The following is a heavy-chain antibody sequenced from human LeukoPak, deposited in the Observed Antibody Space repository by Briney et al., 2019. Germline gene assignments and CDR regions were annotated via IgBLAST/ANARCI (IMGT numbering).Heavy chain of an antibody. D-gene: IGHD3-22*01. J-gene: IGHJ4*02. V-gene: IGHV1-69*13. CDR1: GGTFISYA. CDR3: ARGWDYDSGGRPTAYVY. CDR2: IIPIFGTA. Sequence: GASVKVSCKASGGTFISYAISWVRQAPGQGLEWMGGIIPIFGTANYAQKFQGKVTITADESTSTAYMELSSLRSVDTAVYYCARGWDYDSGGRPTAYVYWGQGTLVTVSS.